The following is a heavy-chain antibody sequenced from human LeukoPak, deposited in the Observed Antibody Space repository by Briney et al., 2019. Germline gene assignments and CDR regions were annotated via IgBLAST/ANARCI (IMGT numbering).Heavy chain of an antibody. Sequence: PSETLSLTCIVSGGSISSNGFYWTWIRQPPGKALESIGYISDRGSTYYSPSLKSRATISADTSKNQISLKLTSVTAADTAVYYCARDVCSGGTCYLDYWGRGTLVSVSS. CDR3: ARDVCSGGTCYLDY. D-gene: IGHD2-15*01. V-gene: IGHV4-61*08. CDR2: ISDRGST. J-gene: IGHJ4*02. CDR1: GGSISSNGFY.